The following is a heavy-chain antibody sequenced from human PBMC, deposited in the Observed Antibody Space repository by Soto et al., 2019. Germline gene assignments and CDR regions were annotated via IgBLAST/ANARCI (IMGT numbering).Heavy chain of an antibody. J-gene: IGHJ6*02. CDR2: IYYSGST. D-gene: IGHD3-3*01. Sequence: TSETLSLTCTVSVGSISSYYWSWIRQPPGKGLEWIGYIYYSGSTNYNPSLKSRVTISVDTSKNQFSLKLSSVTAADTAVYYCAGGVTIFGVVKPNGMDVWGQGTTVTVSS. V-gene: IGHV4-59*01. CDR3: AGGVTIFGVVKPNGMDV. CDR1: VGSISSYY.